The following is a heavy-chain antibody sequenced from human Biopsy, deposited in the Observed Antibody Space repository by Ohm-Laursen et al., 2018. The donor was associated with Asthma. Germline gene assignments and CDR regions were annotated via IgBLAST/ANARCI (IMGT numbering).Heavy chain of an antibody. V-gene: IGHV3-30*18. D-gene: IGHD3-3*01. CDR2: ISYDGSKR. CDR3: AKERYYDFWSGYPI. J-gene: IGHJ3*02. CDR1: GFSFRSCA. Sequence: SLRLSCSASGFSFRSCAMYWVRQAPGKGLEWVALISYDGSKRHSADSVRGRFTISRDNSKNTLYLQMNSLRAGDTAVYYCAKERYYDFWSGYPIWGQGTMVTVSS.